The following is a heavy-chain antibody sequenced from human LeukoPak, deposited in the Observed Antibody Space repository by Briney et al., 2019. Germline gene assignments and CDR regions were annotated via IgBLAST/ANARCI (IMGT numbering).Heavy chain of an antibody. D-gene: IGHD3-3*01. CDR3: ARVSYDFWSGYYKRGNWFDP. Sequence: SQTLSLTCAVSGGSISSGGYSWSWIQQPPGKGLEWIGYIYHSGSTYYNPSLKSRVTISVDRSKNQFSLKLSSVTAADTAVYYCARVSYDFWSGYYKRGNWFDPWGQGTLVTVSS. CDR1: GGSISSGGYS. V-gene: IGHV4-30-2*01. CDR2: IYHSGST. J-gene: IGHJ5*02.